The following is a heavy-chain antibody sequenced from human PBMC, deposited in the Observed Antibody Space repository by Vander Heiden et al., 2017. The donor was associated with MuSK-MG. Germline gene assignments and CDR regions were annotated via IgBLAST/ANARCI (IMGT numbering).Heavy chain of an antibody. J-gene: IGHJ6*02. D-gene: IGHD1-1*01. V-gene: IGHV1-18*01. CDR2: ISAYNGNT. CDR3: ARVVGRRMPSWVFMTTSPNGMDV. CDR1: GYTFTRYG. Sequence: QVQLVQSGAEVKKPGASVKVSCKASGYTFTRYGISWVRQAPGQGLEWMGWISAYNGNTNYAQKLQGRVTMTTDTSTSTAYMELRSLRSDDTAVYYCARVVGRRMPSWVFMTTSPNGMDVWGQGTTVTVSS.